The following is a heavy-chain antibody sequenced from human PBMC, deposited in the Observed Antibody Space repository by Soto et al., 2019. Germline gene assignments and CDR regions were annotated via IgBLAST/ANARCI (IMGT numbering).Heavy chain of an antibody. V-gene: IGHV1-46*01. D-gene: IGHD3-22*01. CDR3: ARDMVDYDSSGYYYGRY. J-gene: IGHJ4*02. Sequence: ASVKVSCKASGYTFTSYYMHWVRQAPGQGLEWMGIINPSGGSTSYAQKFQGRVTMTRDTSTSTAYMELSSLRSEDTAVYYCARDMVDYDSSGYYYGRYWGQGTLVTVSS. CDR1: GYTFTSYY. CDR2: INPSGGST.